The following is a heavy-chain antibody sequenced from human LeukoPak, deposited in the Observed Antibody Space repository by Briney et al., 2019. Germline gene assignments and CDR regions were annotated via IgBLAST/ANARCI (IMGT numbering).Heavy chain of an antibody. CDR2: ISPDTGGT. Sequence: ASVKVSCKASGYTFTGYYMHWVRQAPGQGLEWMGWISPDTGGTYYAQKFQGRVIMTRDTSISTAYMDLSSLRSDDTAVYYCARSSDSLLRWEPPGAFDYWGQGTLVTVSS. J-gene: IGHJ4*02. D-gene: IGHD4-23*01. CDR1: GYTFTGYY. CDR3: ARSSDSLLRWEPPGAFDY. V-gene: IGHV1-2*02.